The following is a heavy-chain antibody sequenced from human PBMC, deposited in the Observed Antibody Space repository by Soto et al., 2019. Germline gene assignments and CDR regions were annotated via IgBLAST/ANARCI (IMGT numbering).Heavy chain of an antibody. V-gene: IGHV1-18*01. Sequence: ASVKVSCKASGYTFTSYGISWVRQASGQGLEWMGWISAYNGNTNYAQKLQGRVTMTTDTSTSTAYMELRSLRSDDTAVYYCARDFCSGGSCYYLGRPYNWFDPWGQGTLVTVSS. D-gene: IGHD2-15*01. CDR2: ISAYNGNT. CDR1: GYTFTSYG. CDR3: ARDFCSGGSCYYLGRPYNWFDP. J-gene: IGHJ5*02.